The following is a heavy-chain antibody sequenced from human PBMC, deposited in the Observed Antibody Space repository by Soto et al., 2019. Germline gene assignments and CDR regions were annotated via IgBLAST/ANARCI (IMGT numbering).Heavy chain of an antibody. J-gene: IGHJ4*02. D-gene: IGHD6-19*01. CDR2: ISWHSGSI. CDR3: VNDIDPEVAGGGFDL. V-gene: IGHV3-9*01. Sequence: EVQLVESGGGWVQPGRSLRLSCAASGFTFDDYAMHWVRQVPGKGLEWVSGISWHSGSIGYADSVEGRFSISRDNADKSLHLQMNSLRHEDTALYYCVNDIDPEVAGGGFDLWGQGTLVPVSS. CDR1: GFTFDDYA.